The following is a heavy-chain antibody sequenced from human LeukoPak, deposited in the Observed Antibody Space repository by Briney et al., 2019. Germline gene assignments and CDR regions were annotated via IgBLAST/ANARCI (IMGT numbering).Heavy chain of an antibody. D-gene: IGHD3-16*02. CDR1: GDSISRTNYY. CDR3: ARDDRRTYYMDV. CDR2: IYHSGST. Sequence: PSETLSLTCTVSGDSISRTNYYWVWIRQPPGKGLEWIGSIYHSGSTYYNPSLKSRVTISVDTSKNQFSLNLSSVTAADTAMYYCARDDRRTYYMDVWGKGTTVTVSS. J-gene: IGHJ6*03. V-gene: IGHV4-39*07.